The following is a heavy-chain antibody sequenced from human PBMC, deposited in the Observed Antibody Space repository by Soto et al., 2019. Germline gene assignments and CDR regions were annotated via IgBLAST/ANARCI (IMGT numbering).Heavy chain of an antibody. CDR2: IYYSGST. V-gene: IGHV4-31*03. CDR3: ARDQRGYSYGIGY. D-gene: IGHD5-18*01. CDR1: GGSVSSGSYY. Sequence: PSETLSLTCTVAGGSVSSGSYYWSWIRQPPGKGLEWIGYIYYSGSTYYNPSLKSRVTISVDTSKNQFSLKLSSVTAADTAVYYCARDQRGYSYGIGYWGQGTQVTVSS. J-gene: IGHJ4*02.